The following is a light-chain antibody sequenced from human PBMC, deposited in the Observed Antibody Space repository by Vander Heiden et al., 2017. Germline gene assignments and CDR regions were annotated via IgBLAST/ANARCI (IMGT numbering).Light chain of an antibody. V-gene: IGKV2-28*01. CDR2: LGS. Sequence: DIVLTQSPLSLPVTPGEPASISCRSSQSLLHNNGYEYLDWFLQKPGQSPQLLIYLGSNRASGVPDRFSGSGSGTDFTLKISRVEAEDVGVYYCMQALQIPPTFGGGTRVEIK. J-gene: IGKJ4*01. CDR3: MQALQIPPT. CDR1: QSLLHNNGYEY.